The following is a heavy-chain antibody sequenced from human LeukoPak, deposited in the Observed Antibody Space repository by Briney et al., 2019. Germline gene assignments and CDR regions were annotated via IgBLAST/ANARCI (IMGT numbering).Heavy chain of an antibody. V-gene: IGHV3-23*01. J-gene: IGHJ6*03. D-gene: IGHD1-14*01. CDR2: ISGSGSHT. CDR1: GFTFTTYG. Sequence: PGGSLRLSCAASGFTFTTYGMIWVRQAPGKGLEWVSGISGSGSHTYYADSVKGRLTTSRDSSKKMLYLQMNSLRAEDTAVYYCAKNGEPYYYMDVWGKGTTVTVSS. CDR3: AKNGEPYYYMDV.